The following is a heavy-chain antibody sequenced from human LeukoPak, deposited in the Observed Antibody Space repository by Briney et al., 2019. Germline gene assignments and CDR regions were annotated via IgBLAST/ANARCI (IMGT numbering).Heavy chain of an antibody. CDR2: ISSSSSYI. V-gene: IGHV3-21*01. Sequence: GGSLRPSCAASGFTFSSYSMNWVRQAPGKGLEWVSSISSSSSYIYYADSVKGRFTISRDNSKNTLYLQMNSLRAEDTAVYYCARGMWLVHYFDYWGQGTLVTVSS. CDR1: GFTFSSYS. CDR3: ARGMWLVHYFDY. D-gene: IGHD6-19*01. J-gene: IGHJ4*02.